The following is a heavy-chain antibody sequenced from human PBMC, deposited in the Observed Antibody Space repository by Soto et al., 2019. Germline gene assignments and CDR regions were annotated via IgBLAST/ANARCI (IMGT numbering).Heavy chain of an antibody. CDR1: GLTFSNSG. CDR2: LAYDGSEK. CDR3: VRFFDYYGMDV. J-gene: IGHJ6*02. Sequence: QVQLVESGGGVVQPGGSLRLSCAGSGLTFSNSGMHWVRQAPGKGLEWVAVLAYDGSEKYYADSVKGRFTISRDNSKNTLYLQMNSLRVEDTAVYYCVRFFDYYGMDVWGQGTTVTVSS. V-gene: IGHV3-30*03. D-gene: IGHD3-3*01.